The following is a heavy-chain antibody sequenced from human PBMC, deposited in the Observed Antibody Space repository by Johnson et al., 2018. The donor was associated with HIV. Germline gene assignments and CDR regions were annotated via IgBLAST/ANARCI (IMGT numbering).Heavy chain of an antibody. CDR2: IKQDGSEK. CDR3: AINSGYDSHGAFDI. CDR1: AFSFSDYW. D-gene: IGHD5-12*01. J-gene: IGHJ3*02. V-gene: IGHV3-7*01. Sequence: VQLVESGGGLVQNGGSLRLSCEASAFSFSDYWMHWVRQAPGKGLEWVANIKQDGSEKYYVDSVTGRFTISRDNAKNSLYLQMNSLRAEDTAVYYCAINSGYDSHGAFDIWGQGTMVTVSS.